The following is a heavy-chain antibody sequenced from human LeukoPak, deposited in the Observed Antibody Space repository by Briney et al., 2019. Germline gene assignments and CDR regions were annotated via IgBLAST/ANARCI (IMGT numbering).Heavy chain of an antibody. Sequence: SETLSLTCTVSGGSISSSSYYWGWIRQPPGKGLEWIGSIYYSGSTYYNPSLKSRVTISVDTSKNQFSLKLSSVTAADTAVYYCARYSGSYYVSGASYAFDIWGQGILVTVSS. CDR3: ARYSGSYYVSGASYAFDI. D-gene: IGHD1-26*01. J-gene: IGHJ4*02. V-gene: IGHV4-39*07. CDR1: GGSISSSSYY. CDR2: IYYSGST.